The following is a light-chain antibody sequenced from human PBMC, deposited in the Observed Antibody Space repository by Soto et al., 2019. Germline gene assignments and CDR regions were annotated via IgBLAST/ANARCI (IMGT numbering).Light chain of an antibody. CDR3: LIHCGSTWV. CDR1: TGGVAF. CDR2: NTN. V-gene: IGLV7-43*01. Sequence: QTVVTQEPSLTVSPGESVPLACASNTGGVAFPNWFQQKPGQAPRPLIYNTNNTHSWNPARFSGSLLGGKAALTLSGVQAEDEADYYCLIHCGSTWVLGGGTKLAVL. J-gene: IGLJ3*02.